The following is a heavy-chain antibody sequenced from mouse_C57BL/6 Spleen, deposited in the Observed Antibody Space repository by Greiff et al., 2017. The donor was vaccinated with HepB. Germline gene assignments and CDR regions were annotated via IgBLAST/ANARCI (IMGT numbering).Heavy chain of an antibody. J-gene: IGHJ2*01. D-gene: IGHD1-1*01. CDR3: ARTGHYGFDY. CDR1: GYTFTSYW. Sequence: QVQLKQPGAELVKPGASVKLSCKASGYTFTSYWMQWVKQRPGQGLEWIGEIDPSDSYTNYNQKFKGKATLTVDTSSSTAYMQLSSLTSEDSAVYYCARTGHYGFDYWGQGTTLTVSS. V-gene: IGHV1-50*01. CDR2: IDPSDSYT.